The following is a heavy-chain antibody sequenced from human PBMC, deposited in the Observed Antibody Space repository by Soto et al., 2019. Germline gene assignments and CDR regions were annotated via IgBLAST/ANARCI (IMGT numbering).Heavy chain of an antibody. J-gene: IGHJ6*03. D-gene: IGHD3-3*01. Sequence: ASVKVSCKASGYTFTSYGISWVRQAPGQGLEWMGWISAYNGNTNYAQKLQGRVTMTTDTSTSTAYMELRSLRSDDTAVYYCARHYDFWGGLRYYYYMDVWGKGTTVTVSS. V-gene: IGHV1-18*01. CDR1: GYTFTSYG. CDR3: ARHYDFWGGLRYYYYMDV. CDR2: ISAYNGNT.